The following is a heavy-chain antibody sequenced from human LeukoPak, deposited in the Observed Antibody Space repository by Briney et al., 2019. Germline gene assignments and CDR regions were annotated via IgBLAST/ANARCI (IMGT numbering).Heavy chain of an antibody. V-gene: IGHV4-34*01. CDR2: INHSGYT. CDR3: TRMTTGHDY. Sequence: SETLSLTCAVSGVSFNDYYWSWVRQSPGKGLEWIGEINHSGYTNDSPSLKNRVTISIDTSRKQFSLNLRSVTVADTAVYYCTRMTTGHDYWGQGTLVTVSS. D-gene: IGHD1-14*01. J-gene: IGHJ4*02. CDR1: GVSFNDYY.